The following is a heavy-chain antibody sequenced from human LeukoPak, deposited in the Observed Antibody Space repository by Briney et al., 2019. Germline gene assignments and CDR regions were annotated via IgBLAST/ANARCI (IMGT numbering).Heavy chain of an antibody. V-gene: IGHV4-4*07. CDR1: GGSISSYF. Sequence: PSETLSLTCTVSGGSISSYFWTWIRQPAGKGLEWIGHLYTSGSTKYNPSLKSRVTMSVDTSKNQFSLKLNSVTAADTALYYCARERCGGDCYYYFNGMDVWGQGTPVTVSS. J-gene: IGHJ6*02. CDR2: LYTSGST. CDR3: ARERCGGDCYYYFNGMDV. D-gene: IGHD2-21*02.